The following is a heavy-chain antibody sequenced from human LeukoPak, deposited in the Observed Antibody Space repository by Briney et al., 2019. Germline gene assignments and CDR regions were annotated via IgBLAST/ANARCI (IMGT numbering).Heavy chain of an antibody. CDR1: GYTFTSYG. V-gene: IGHV1-18*01. CDR3: ARVLVVRGVIIRQGLGYYYYYMDV. J-gene: IGHJ6*03. D-gene: IGHD3-10*01. Sequence: ASVKVSCKASGYTFTSYGISWVRQAPGQGLEWMGWISAYNGNTNYAQKLQGRVTMTTDTSTSTAYMELRSLRSDDTAVYYCARVLVVRGVIIRQGLGYYYYYMDVWGKGTTVTISS. CDR2: ISAYNGNT.